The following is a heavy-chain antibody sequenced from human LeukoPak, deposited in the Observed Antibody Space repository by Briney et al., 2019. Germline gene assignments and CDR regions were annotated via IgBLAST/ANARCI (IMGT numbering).Heavy chain of an antibody. CDR2: ISTSGNT. CDR1: GGSLTNGPFY. J-gene: IGHJ4*02. CDR3: ARGDFATGFFTH. Sequence: SQTLSLTCTVSGGSLTNGPFYWSWIRQPAGKGLEWIGRISTSGNTNYRASLDSRVTISIDTSKNEFSLQLTSVAAADTAMYFCARGDFATGFFTHWGQGILVTASS. D-gene: IGHD1-1*01. V-gene: IGHV4-61*02.